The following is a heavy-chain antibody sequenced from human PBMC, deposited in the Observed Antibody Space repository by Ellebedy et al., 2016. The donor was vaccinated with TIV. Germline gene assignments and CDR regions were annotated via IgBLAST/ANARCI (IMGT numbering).Heavy chain of an antibody. D-gene: IGHD2-21*01. CDR3: VRSRSYYFDN. CDR2: INPASGDT. V-gene: IGHV1-2*02. CDR1: GYTFSSYF. J-gene: IGHJ4*02. Sequence: AASVKVSCKPSGYTFSSYFLAWVRQAPGQGLEWMGWINPASGDTSYAHKFQGRLTLTRDTSNSTAYMELSSLRSDDTAIYYCVRSRSYYFDNWGEGTLVTVSS.